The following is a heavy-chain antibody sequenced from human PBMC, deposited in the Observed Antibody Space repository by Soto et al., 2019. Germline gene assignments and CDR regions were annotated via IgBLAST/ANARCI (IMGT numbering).Heavy chain of an antibody. CDR1: GFTFSSFG. D-gene: IGHD3-3*01. J-gene: IGHJ6*02. Sequence: QVQVVESGGGVVQPGRSLRLSCAASGFTFSSFGMHWVRQAPGKGLEWVSLIWYDGSKKSYGDSVKGRFTISRDNSRNTVYLQVNSVRADDTAVYYCARDASDYSRWSGYYPSRIGMDVWGQGTRVTVS. V-gene: IGHV3-33*01. CDR2: IWYDGSKK. CDR3: ARDASDYSRWSGYYPSRIGMDV.